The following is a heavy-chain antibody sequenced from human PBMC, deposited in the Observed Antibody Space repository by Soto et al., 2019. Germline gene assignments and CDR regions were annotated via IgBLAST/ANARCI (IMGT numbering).Heavy chain of an antibody. CDR2: INSGSTSV. CDR1: GFDFNSYS. CDR3: TSSASPDAY. V-gene: IGHV3-48*01. J-gene: IGHJ4*02. D-gene: IGHD1-26*01. Sequence: EVQLVESGGGLVQPGGSLRLSCVASGFDFNSYSMNWGRQAPGKGLEWISYINSGSTSVFYADSVKGRFTISRDNAKNSLYLQMNSLRAEDTAVYYCTSSASPDAYWGQGTLVTVSS.